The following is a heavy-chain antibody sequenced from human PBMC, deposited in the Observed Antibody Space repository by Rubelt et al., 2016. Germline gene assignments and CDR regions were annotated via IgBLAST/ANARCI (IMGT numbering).Heavy chain of an antibody. CDR3: ARHIYSGSYFGTFDP. J-gene: IGHJ5*02. D-gene: IGHD1-26*01. Sequence: QVQLQESGPGLVKPSETLSRTCTVSGYSISSDYYWVWIRQPPGQGLEWIGMIYHTGPAYYSPSLKSRDTTSVNTSKNQFSLKLSCVTAADTAVYYCARHIYSGSYFGTFDPWGQGTLVTVSS. CDR2: IYHTGPA. V-gene: IGHV4-38-2*02. CDR1: GYSISSDYY.